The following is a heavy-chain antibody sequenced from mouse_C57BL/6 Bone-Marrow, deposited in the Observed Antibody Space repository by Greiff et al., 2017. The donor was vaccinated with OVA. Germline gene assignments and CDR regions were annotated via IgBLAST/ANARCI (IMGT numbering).Heavy chain of an antibody. CDR3: ASPYYGSSYYWYFDV. D-gene: IGHD1-1*01. CDR1: GFNITDYY. V-gene: IGHV14-2*01. Sequence: EVQLQQSGAELVKPGASVKLSCTASGFNITDYYMHWVKQRTEQGLEWIGRIDPEDGETKYAPKFQGKATITADTSSNTAYLQLSSLTSEDTAVYDCASPYYGSSYYWYFDVWGTGTTVTVSS. CDR2: IDPEDGET. J-gene: IGHJ1*03.